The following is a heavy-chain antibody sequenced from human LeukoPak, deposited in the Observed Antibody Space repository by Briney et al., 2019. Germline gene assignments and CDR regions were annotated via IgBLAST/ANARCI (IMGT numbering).Heavy chain of an antibody. V-gene: IGHV3-53*05. CDR1: GFTVSSNY. Sequence: GGSLRLSCAASGFTVSSNYMSWVRQAPGKGLEWVSVIYSGGSTYYADSVKGRFTISRDNSKNTLYLQMNSLRAEDTAVYYCARDSRLSGRYGEVDYWGQGTLVTVSS. CDR2: IYSGGST. D-gene: IGHD4-17*01. J-gene: IGHJ4*02. CDR3: ARDSRLSGRYGEVDY.